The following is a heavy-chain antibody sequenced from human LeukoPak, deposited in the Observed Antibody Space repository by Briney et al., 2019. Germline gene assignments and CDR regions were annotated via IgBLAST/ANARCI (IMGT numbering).Heavy chain of an antibody. V-gene: IGHV3-9*03. J-gene: IGHJ6*02. CDR3: ARDHPGYYYGMDV. Sequence: GGSLRLSCAASGFTFDDYAMHWVRQAPGKGLEWVSGISWNSGSIGYADSVKGRFTISRDNAKNSLYLQMNSLRAEDMALYYCARDHPGYYYGMDVWGQGTTVTVSS. CDR1: GFTFDDYA. CDR2: ISWNSGSI.